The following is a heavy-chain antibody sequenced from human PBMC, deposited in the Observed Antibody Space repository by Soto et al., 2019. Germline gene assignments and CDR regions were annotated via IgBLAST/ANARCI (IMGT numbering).Heavy chain of an antibody. Sequence: ASVKVSCKASGYTFTGYYMHWVRQAPGQGLEWMGWINPNSGGTNYAQKFQGRVTMTRDTSISTAYMELSRLRSEDTAVYYCARGRRVYSSGWYWFDPSGQGTLLTV. D-gene: IGHD6-19*01. CDR1: GYTFTGYY. J-gene: IGHJ5*02. CDR3: ARGRRVYSSGWYWFDP. CDR2: INPNSGGT. V-gene: IGHV1-2*02.